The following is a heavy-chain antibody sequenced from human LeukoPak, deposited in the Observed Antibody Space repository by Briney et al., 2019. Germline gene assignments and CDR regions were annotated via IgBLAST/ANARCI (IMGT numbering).Heavy chain of an antibody. D-gene: IGHD3-10*01. CDR1: GYSFTSYW. V-gene: IGHV5-10-1*01. Sequence: GESLRISCKGSGYSFTSYWITWVRQMPGKGLEWMGRIDPSDSYTNYRPSFQGHVTISADKSISTAYLQWSSLKASDTAMYVCARRGYGSGSEYNDYWGQGTLVTVSS. J-gene: IGHJ4*02. CDR2: IDPSDSYT. CDR3: ARRGYGSGSEYNDY.